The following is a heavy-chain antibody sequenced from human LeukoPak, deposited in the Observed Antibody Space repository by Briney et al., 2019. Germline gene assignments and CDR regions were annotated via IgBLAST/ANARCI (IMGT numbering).Heavy chain of an antibody. Sequence: GGSLRLSCAASGFTFSSYSMNWVRQAPGKGLEWVSFISSSSSYIYYADSVKGRFTISRDNAKNSLYLQMNSLRAEDTAVYYCAREGLWQLVPHAFDIWGQGTTVTVSS. V-gene: IGHV3-21*01. CDR1: GFTFSSYS. CDR2: ISSSSSYI. J-gene: IGHJ3*02. CDR3: AREGLWQLVPHAFDI. D-gene: IGHD6-6*01.